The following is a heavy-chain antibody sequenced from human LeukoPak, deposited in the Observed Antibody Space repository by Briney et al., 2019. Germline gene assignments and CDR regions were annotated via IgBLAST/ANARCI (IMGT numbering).Heavy chain of an antibody. J-gene: IGHJ4*02. CDR1: GFTFTTYW. D-gene: IGHD3-22*01. Sequence: GGSLRLSCAASGFTFTTYWMSWVRQAPGKGLEWVSAISGSGGSTYYADSVKGRFTISRDNSKNTLYLQMNSLRAEDTAIYYCARDGRLLPFLKWGQGTLVTVSS. V-gene: IGHV3-23*01. CDR2: ISGSGGST. CDR3: ARDGRLLPFLK.